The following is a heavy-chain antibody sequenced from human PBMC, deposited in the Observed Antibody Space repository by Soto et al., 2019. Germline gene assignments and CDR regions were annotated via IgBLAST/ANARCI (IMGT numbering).Heavy chain of an antibody. V-gene: IGHV6-1*01. CDR2: TYYRSKWYN. Sequence: QVQLQQSGPGLVKPSQTLSLTCAISGDSVSRNSATWTWIRQSPSRGLEWLGRTYYRSKWYNDYAETVKSRITINTATSKNQFSLQLNSVTPEDTAVYYCARGTYGMDVWGQGTTVTVSS. CDR3: ARGTYGMDV. J-gene: IGHJ6*02. CDR1: GDSVSRNSAT.